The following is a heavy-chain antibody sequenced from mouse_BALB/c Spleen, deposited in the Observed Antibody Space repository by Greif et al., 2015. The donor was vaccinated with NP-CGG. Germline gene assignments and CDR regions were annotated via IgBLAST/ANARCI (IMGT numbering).Heavy chain of an antibody. D-gene: IGHD2-3*01. V-gene: IGHV1-87*01. Sequence: VKLMESGAELARPGASVKLSCKASGYTFTSYWMQWVKQRPGQGLEWIGAIYPGDGDTRYTQKFKGKATLTADKSSSTAFMQLSSLASEDSAVYYCARGDDLAWFAYWGQGTLVTVSA. CDR3: ARGDDLAWFAY. CDR1: GYTFTSYW. CDR2: IYPGDGDT. J-gene: IGHJ3*01.